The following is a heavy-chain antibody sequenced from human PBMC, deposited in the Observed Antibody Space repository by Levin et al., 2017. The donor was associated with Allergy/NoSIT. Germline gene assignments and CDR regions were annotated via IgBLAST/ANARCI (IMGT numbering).Heavy chain of an antibody. Sequence: KASETLSLTCTVSGGSISSGDCYWSWIRQPPGKGLEWIGYIYYSGSTNYNPSLKSRVTISVDTSKNQLSLSLNSVTAADTAVYYCARERGYDSIGYSFFDFWGQGTLVTVSS. D-gene: IGHD3-22*01. CDR1: GGSISSGDCY. CDR3: ARERGYDSIGYSFFDF. J-gene: IGHJ4*02. CDR2: IYYSGST. V-gene: IGHV4-30-4*01.